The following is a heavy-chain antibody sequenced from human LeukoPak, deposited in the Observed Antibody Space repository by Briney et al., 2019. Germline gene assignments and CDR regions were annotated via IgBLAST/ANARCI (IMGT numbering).Heavy chain of an antibody. CDR3: ARGGSYSSSSFDY. CDR1: GFTFNNYW. V-gene: IGHV3-74*01. CDR2: SNSDGSST. D-gene: IGHD6-6*01. J-gene: IGHJ4*02. Sequence: QPGGSLRLSCAASGFTFNNYWMHWVRQAPGKGLVWVSRSNSDGSSTNYADSVKGRFTISRDNAKNTLYLQMNSLRAEDTAVYYCARGGSYSSSSFDYWGQGTLVTVSS.